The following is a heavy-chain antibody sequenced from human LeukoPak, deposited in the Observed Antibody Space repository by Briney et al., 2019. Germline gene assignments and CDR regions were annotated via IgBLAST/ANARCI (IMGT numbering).Heavy chain of an antibody. V-gene: IGHV3-48*04. CDR2: ISSSGNNK. Sequence: GGSLRLSCAVSGFTFSTYNMNWVRQAPGRGLQWVSYISSSGNNKYYADSVRGRFTISRDNAENSLFLQMNSLRAADTAMYYCARLGGTYSWNTFDIWGQGTMVTVSS. CDR1: GFTFSTYN. J-gene: IGHJ3*02. CDR3: ARLGGTYSWNTFDI. D-gene: IGHD1-26*01.